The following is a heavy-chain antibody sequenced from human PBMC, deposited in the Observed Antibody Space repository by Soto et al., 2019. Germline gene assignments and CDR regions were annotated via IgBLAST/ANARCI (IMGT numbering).Heavy chain of an antibody. V-gene: IGHV4-34*01. CDR1: GGSFSGYY. CDR2: INHSGST. J-gene: IGHJ4*02. CDR3: ARGRILVRYFDY. Sequence: SETLSLTCAVYGGSFSGYYWSWIRQPPGKGLEWIGEINHSGSTNYNPSLKSRVTISVDTSKNQFSLKLSSVTAADTAVYYCARGRILVRYFDYWGQGTLVTVSS.